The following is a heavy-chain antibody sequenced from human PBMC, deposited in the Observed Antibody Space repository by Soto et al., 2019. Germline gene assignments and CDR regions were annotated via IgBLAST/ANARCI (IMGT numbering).Heavy chain of an antibody. D-gene: IGHD6-13*01. J-gene: IGHJ6*02. CDR3: TSMAAAGNYYYYGMDV. Sequence: RGSLRLSCAASGFTFSGSAMHWVRQAYGKGLEWVGRIRSKANSYATAYAASVKGRFTISRDDSKNTAYLQMNSLKTEDTAVYYCTSMAAAGNYYYYGMDVWGQGTTVTVS. CDR2: IRSKANSYAT. CDR1: GFTFSGSA. V-gene: IGHV3-73*01.